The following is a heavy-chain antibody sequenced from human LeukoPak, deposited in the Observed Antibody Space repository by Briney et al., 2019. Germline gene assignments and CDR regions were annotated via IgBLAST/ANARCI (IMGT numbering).Heavy chain of an antibody. CDR3: ARGEHTFDY. D-gene: IGHD1/OR15-1a*01. CDR1: SGSISSYY. V-gene: IGHV4-4*07. J-gene: IGHJ4*02. CDR2: IYSSGFT. Sequence: PSETLSLTCAVSSGSISSYYWNWIRQPAGKGLEWIGRIYSSGFTNYNPSLQSRVTMSVDTSKSQFSLKLSSVTAADTAVYYCARGEHTFDYWGQRTLVTVSS.